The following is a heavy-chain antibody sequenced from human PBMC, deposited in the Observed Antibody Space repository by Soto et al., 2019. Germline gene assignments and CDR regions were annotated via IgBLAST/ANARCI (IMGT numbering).Heavy chain of an antibody. CDR1: GGSISSGDYY. Sequence: SETLSLTCTVSGGSISSGDYYWSWIRQPPGKGLEWIGYIYYSGSTYYNPSLKSRVTISVDTSKNQFSLKLSSVTAADTAVYYCARRMSNSWYAPSDAFDIWGQGTMVTVSS. V-gene: IGHV4-30-4*01. J-gene: IGHJ3*02. D-gene: IGHD6-13*01. CDR3: ARRMSNSWYAPSDAFDI. CDR2: IYYSGST.